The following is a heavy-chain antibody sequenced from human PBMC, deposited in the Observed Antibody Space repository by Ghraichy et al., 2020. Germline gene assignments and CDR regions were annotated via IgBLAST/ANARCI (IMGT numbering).Heavy chain of an antibody. CDR2: IYTSGST. V-gene: IGHV4-4*09. CDR1: GGSISSYY. CDR3: ARLSSWTVYYFDY. Sequence: SETLSLTCTVSGGSISSYYWSWIRQPPGKGLEWIGYIYTSGSTNYNPSLKSRVTISVDTSKNQFSLKLSSVTAADTAVYYCARLSSWTVYYFDYWGQGTLVTVSS. J-gene: IGHJ4*02. D-gene: IGHD6-13*01.